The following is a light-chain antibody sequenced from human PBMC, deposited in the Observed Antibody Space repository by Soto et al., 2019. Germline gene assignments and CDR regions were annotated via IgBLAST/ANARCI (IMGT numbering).Light chain of an antibody. CDR1: QSVSSN. CDR2: GAS. V-gene: IGKV3-15*01. J-gene: IGKJ2*01. CDR3: QQYNNWPYT. Sequence: EIVMTQSPATLSVSPGERATLSCRASQSVSSNLAWYQQKPGQAPRLLIYGASTRATGIPARFSGSGSGTEFTLTINSLQSEDFAAYSCQQYNNWPYTFGQGTKLEIK.